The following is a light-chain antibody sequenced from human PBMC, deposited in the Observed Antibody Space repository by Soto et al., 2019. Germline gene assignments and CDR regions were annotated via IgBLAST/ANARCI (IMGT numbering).Light chain of an antibody. Sequence: EIVLTQSPATLSLSPGERATLSCRASQSVTNHLAWYQQKPGQTPRLLIYDASNRAAGVPARFSGSGSGADFTLTISSLEPEDSAVYYCQQRYNWPPITFGQGTKVDIK. CDR3: QQRYNWPPIT. CDR1: QSVTNH. CDR2: DAS. V-gene: IGKV3-11*01. J-gene: IGKJ1*01.